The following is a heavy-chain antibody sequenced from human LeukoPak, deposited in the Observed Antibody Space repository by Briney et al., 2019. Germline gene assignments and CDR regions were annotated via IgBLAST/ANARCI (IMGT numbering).Heavy chain of an antibody. D-gene: IGHD6-19*01. V-gene: IGHV4-4*07. CDR1: GGSISSYY. J-gene: IGHJ3*02. CDR3: ARHKYSSGWPPEGAFDI. CDR2: LYSSGDT. Sequence: SETLSLTCIVSGGSISSYYWSWIRQPAGKGLEWIGRLYSSGDTNYNPSLKSRVTMSVDTSKNQFSLKLSSVTAADTAVYYCARHKYSSGWPPEGAFDIWGQGTMVTVSS.